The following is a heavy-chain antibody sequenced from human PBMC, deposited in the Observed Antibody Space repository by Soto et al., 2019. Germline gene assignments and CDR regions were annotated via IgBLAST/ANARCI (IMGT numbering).Heavy chain of an antibody. CDR3: ARIDAVDYYYGMDV. CDR2: IFSNDEK. V-gene: IGHV2-26*01. CDR1: GFSLSNARMG. Sequence: QVTLKESGPVLVKPTETLTLTCTVSGFSLSNARMGVSWIRQPPGKALEWLAHIFSNDEKSYSTSLKSRLTISTDTSKSQVVLTMTNMDPVDTATYYCARIDAVDYYYGMDVWGQGTTVTVSS. J-gene: IGHJ6*02.